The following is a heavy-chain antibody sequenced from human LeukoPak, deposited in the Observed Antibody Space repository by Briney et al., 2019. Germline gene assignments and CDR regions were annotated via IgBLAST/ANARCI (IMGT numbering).Heavy chain of an antibody. J-gene: IGHJ6*02. Sequence: PGGSLRLSCAASGFTFSSYAMSWVRQAPGKGLEWVSAISGSGGSTYYADSVKGRFTISRDNSKNTLYLQMNSLRAEDTAVYYCAKDTADCSGGSCYSGMDVWGQGTTVTVSS. D-gene: IGHD2-15*01. CDR3: AKDTADCSGGSCYSGMDV. V-gene: IGHV3-23*01. CDR2: ISGSGGST. CDR1: GFTFSSYA.